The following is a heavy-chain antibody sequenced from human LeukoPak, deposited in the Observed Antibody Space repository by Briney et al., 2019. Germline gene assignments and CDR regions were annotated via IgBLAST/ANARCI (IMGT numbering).Heavy chain of an antibody. CDR2: ISSSSSTI. CDR3: TRDIKTTGTTEEVYYFDY. D-gene: IGHD1-1*01. V-gene: IGHV3-48*01. CDR1: GFTFSSYS. J-gene: IGHJ4*02. Sequence: PGGSLRLSCAASGFTFSSYSMNWVRQAPGKGLEWVSYISSSSSTIYYADSVKGRFTISRDNARNSLYLQMNSLKTEDTAVYYCTRDIKTTGTTEEVYYFDYWGQGTLVTVSS.